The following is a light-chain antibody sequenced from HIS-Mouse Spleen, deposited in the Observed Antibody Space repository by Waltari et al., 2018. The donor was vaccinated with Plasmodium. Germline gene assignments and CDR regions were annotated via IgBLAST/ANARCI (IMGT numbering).Light chain of an antibody. V-gene: IGLV2-23*01. CDR2: EGS. Sequence: QSALTQPASVSGSPGQSITIPCTGTSRDVRSYNLVPWYQQHPGKAPKLMIYEGSKRPSGVSNRFSGSKSGNTASLTISGLQAEDEADYYCCSYAGSSTWVFGGGTKLTVL. CDR3: CSYAGSSTWV. CDR1: SRDVRSYNL. J-gene: IGLJ3*02.